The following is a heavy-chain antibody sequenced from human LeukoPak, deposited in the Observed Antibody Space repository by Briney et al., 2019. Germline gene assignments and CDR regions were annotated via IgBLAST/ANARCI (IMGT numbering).Heavy chain of an antibody. CDR3: ASWEMIYYGMDV. V-gene: IGHV1-8*02. CDR1: GYTFTSYG. J-gene: IGHJ6*02. Sequence: ASVKVSCKASGYTFTSYGISWVRQATGQGLEWMGWMNPNSGNTGYAQKFQGRVTMTRNTSISTAYMELSSLRSEDTAVYYCASWEMIYYGMDVWGQGTTVTVSS. CDR2: MNPNSGNT. D-gene: IGHD1-26*01.